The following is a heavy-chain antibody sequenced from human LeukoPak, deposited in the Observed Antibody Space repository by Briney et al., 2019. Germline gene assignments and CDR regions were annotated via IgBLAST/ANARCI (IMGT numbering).Heavy chain of an antibody. D-gene: IGHD2-15*01. CDR1: GFTVSRSY. Sequence: GGSLRLSCAASGFTVSRSYMSWVRQAPGKGLEWVSAISDTGNTYHADSVKGRFTISRDSSKNTLFLQMNRLRPEDAAVYYCAKAPVTTCRGAFCYPFDYWGLGTLVTVSS. J-gene: IGHJ4*02. CDR3: AKAPVTTCRGAFCYPFDY. CDR2: ISDTGNT. V-gene: IGHV3-53*01.